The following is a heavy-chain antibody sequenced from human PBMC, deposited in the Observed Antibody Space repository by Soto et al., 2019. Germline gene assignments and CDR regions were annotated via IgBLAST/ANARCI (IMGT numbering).Heavy chain of an antibody. V-gene: IGHV4-4*02. Sequence: PSETLSLTCAVSGGSISSSNWWSWVRQPPGKGLEWIGEIYHSGSTNYNPSLKSRVTISVAKSKNQFSLKLSSVTAADTAVYYCASSPATSDFDYWGQGTLVTV. D-gene: IGHD2-2*01. CDR1: GGSISSSNW. CDR3: ASSPATSDFDY. CDR2: IYHSGST. J-gene: IGHJ4*02.